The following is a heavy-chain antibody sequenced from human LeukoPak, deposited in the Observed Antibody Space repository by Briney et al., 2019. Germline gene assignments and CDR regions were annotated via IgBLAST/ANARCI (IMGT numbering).Heavy chain of an antibody. CDR2: IRFDGSST. V-gene: IGHV3-30*02. Sequence: GGSLRLSCAASGFTFDTYGMHWVRQAPGKGLEWVAFIRFDGSSTDYIDAVKGRFIISRDNSKNTLYLQMHSLGPEDTALYFCAKDQVSDIYYPHYFDSWGRGTLVIVSP. D-gene: IGHD1-26*01. CDR3: AKDQVSDIYYPHYFDS. J-gene: IGHJ4*02. CDR1: GFTFDTYG.